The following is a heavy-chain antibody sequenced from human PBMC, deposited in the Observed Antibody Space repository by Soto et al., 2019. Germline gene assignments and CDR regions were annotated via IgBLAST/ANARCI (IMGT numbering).Heavy chain of an antibody. CDR3: EREKGVATPKYYYGMDV. CDR1: GGSISSYY. V-gene: IGHV4-4*07. D-gene: IGHD5-12*01. CDR2: IYTTGSA. J-gene: IGHJ6*02. Sequence: SETLSLTGTVSGGSISSYYWSWIRQPAGRGLEWIGRIYTTGSADYNPSLKSRVTMSVDTSKNQFSLKLSSVTAADTAVYYCEREKGVATPKYYYGMDVWGQGTTGMVSS.